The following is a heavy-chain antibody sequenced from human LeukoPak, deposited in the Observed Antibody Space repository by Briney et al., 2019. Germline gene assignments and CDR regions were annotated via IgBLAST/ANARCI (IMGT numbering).Heavy chain of an antibody. D-gene: IGHD2-8*01. CDR3: WRPHCSNSVCSSSRVDF. CDR1: GGSMTSSNYY. CDR2: IHYSGST. Sequence: PSETLSLTCTVSGGSMTSSNYYWGWIRQPPGKGLEWIGNIHYSGSTYYSPSLKNRVTISVDTSKNQFSLRLKSVTAADTAVYYCWRPHCSNSVCSSSRVDFWGQGTLVTVSS. V-gene: IGHV4-39*01. J-gene: IGHJ4*02.